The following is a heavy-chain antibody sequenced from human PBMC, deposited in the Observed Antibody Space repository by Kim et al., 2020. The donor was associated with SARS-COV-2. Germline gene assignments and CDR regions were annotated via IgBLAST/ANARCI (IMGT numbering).Heavy chain of an antibody. CDR1: GFTFSSHW. CDR3: AFFQYHDSGSYN. V-gene: IGHV3-7*01. J-gene: IGHJ4*02. Sequence: GGSLRLSCAASGFTFSSHWMSWVRQAPGKGLEWVANIKEDGGMKFYVDSVKGRFTISRDNANNSLYLQMNSLRAEDTAVYYCAFFQYHDSGSYNWGQGTLVTVSS. D-gene: IGHD3-10*01. CDR2: IKEDGGMK.